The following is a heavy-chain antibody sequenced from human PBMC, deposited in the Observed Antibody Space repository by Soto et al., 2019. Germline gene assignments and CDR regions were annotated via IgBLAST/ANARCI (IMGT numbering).Heavy chain of an antibody. J-gene: IGHJ6*02. V-gene: IGHV1-18*01. Sequence: QVQLVQSGAEVKKPGASVKVSCKASGYTFTRSGISWVRQAPGQGLEWMGWISTYNGDTNYAQTFQGRVPMTTDTSTSTVHMEVRSLRSDDTAVYYCAREGVTTYYYYGMDVWGQGTPVTVSS. CDR1: GYTFTRSG. D-gene: IGHD2-21*02. CDR2: ISTYNGDT. CDR3: AREGVTTYYYYGMDV.